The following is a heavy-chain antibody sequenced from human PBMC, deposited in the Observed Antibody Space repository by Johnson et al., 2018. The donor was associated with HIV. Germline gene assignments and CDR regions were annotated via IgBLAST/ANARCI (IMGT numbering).Heavy chain of an antibody. CDR3: AREGIWCCSGGSCYGAFDI. CDR2: LYSDGGT. D-gene: IGHD2-15*01. J-gene: IGHJ3*02. V-gene: IGHV3-30*14. CDR1: GFTFSSYA. Sequence: QVQLVESGGGVVQPGRSLRLSCAASGFTFSSYAMHWFRQAPGKGLEWVAVLYSDGGTYYADSVMGRFTISRDNSKNTLYLQMNSLRADDTAVYDCAREGIWCCSGGSCYGAFDIWGQGTMLTVSS.